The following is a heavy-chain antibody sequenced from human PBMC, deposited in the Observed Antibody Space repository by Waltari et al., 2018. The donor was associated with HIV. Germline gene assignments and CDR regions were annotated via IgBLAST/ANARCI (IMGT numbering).Heavy chain of an antibody. CDR1: GISFADYA. CDR3: VKDGASTIFGVLNGMDV. CDR2: ISWNSGDI. Sequence: EVQLVESGGGSVQPGRSLSLSCTASGISFADYALHWFRQPPGKGLEWVSGISWNSGDIAYADSVKGRFTISRDNTKNSLFLQMNSVRVEDTALYYCVKDGASTIFGVLNGMDVWGQGTTVTVSS. J-gene: IGHJ6*02. D-gene: IGHD3-3*01. V-gene: IGHV3-9*01.